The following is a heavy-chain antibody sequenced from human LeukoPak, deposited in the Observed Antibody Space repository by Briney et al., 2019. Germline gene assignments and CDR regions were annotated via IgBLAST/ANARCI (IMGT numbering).Heavy chain of an antibody. J-gene: IGHJ3*02. V-gene: IGHV4-59*08. CDR2: IYYRGST. Sequence: SETLSLTCTVSGGSISSYYWSWIRQPPGKGREWIGYIYYRGSTNYNPSLTSRVTISVDTSKNQFSLKLSSVTAADTAVYYCARVGYSGAFDIWGQGTMVTVSS. CDR3: ARVGYSGAFDI. D-gene: IGHD3-22*01. CDR1: GGSISSYY.